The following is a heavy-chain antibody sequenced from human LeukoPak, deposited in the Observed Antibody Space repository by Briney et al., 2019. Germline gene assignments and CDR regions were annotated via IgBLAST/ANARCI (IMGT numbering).Heavy chain of an antibody. J-gene: IGHJ5*02. CDR3: ARGIAARTYNWFDP. CDR2: INPNSGGT. Sequence: GASVKVSCKASGYTFTAYYMHWVRQAPGQGLEWMGWINPNSGGTNCAQKFQGRVTMTRDTSISTAYMELSRLRSEDTAVYYCARGIAARTYNWFDPWGQGTLVTVSS. CDR1: GYTFTAYY. V-gene: IGHV1-2*02. D-gene: IGHD6-6*01.